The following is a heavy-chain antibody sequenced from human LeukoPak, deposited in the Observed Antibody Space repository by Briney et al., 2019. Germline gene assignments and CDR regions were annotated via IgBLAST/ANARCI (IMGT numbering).Heavy chain of an antibody. Sequence: SETLSLTCTVSGGSISSSSYYWGWIRQPPGKGLEWIGSIYYSGSTYYNPSLKSRVTISVDTSKNQFSLKLSSVTAADTAVNYCARPRRHYYGSRGDDWFDPWGQGTLVTVSS. D-gene: IGHD3-10*01. CDR2: IYYSGST. CDR1: GGSISSSSYY. V-gene: IGHV4-39*01. CDR3: ARPRRHYYGSRGDDWFDP. J-gene: IGHJ5*02.